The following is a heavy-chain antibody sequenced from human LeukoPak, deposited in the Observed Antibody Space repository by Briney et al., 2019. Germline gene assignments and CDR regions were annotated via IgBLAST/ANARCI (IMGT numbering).Heavy chain of an antibody. CDR2: INPNSGGT. CDR1: GYTFTGYY. CDR3: AGDRVRKVVVVPAAPYNWFDP. J-gene: IGHJ5*02. V-gene: IGHV1-2*06. Sequence: ASVKVSCKASGYTFTGYYMHWVRQAPGQGLEWMGRINPNSGGTNYAQKFQGRVTMTRDTSISTAYMELSRLRSDDTAVYYCAGDRVRKVVVVPAAPYNWFDPWGQGTLVTVSS. D-gene: IGHD2-2*01.